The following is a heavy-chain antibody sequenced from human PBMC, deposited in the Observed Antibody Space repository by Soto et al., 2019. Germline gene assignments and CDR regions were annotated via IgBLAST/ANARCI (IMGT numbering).Heavy chain of an antibody. CDR3: ARRYGGTFDY. Sequence: PXXTLSLTCTVSGGSISRCYWSWIRQPPGXXXXXXXXXYXXXSTXXKQXXXXXXXIXXXTXXXQLYMKMSSVTAEETAVYYCARRYGGTFDYWGQGTLVTVS. J-gene: IGHJ4*02. V-gene: IGHV4-59*01. D-gene: IGHD5-18*01. CDR2: XYXXXST. CDR1: GGSISRCY.